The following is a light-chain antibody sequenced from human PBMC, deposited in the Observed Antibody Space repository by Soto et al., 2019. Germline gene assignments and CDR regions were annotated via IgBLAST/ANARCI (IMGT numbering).Light chain of an antibody. J-gene: IGKJ2*01. CDR2: RTS. Sequence: IVLTQSPGTLSLSPGERATLSCRASQSVSNNFLAWYQYKPGQAPRLVIYRTSSRFTGIPDRFSGSGSGTDFTLTIRRLEPAGSAVYYRQKFGTTPYTFGQGTKLEIK. CDR1: QSVSNNF. V-gene: IGKV3-20*01. CDR3: QKFGTTPYT.